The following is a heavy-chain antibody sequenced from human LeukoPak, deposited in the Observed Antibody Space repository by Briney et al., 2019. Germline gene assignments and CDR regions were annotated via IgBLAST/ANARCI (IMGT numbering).Heavy chain of an antibody. V-gene: IGHV3-53*01. Sequence: GGSLRLSCAASGFTFSSYGMSWVRQAPGKGLEWVSVIYSGGDTYYADSVKGRFTISRDNSKNTLYLQMNSLRVEDTAVYYCARDPGYDYGYDYRGQGTLVTVSS. CDR3: ARDPGYDYGYDY. D-gene: IGHD5-18*01. CDR1: GFTFSSYG. J-gene: IGHJ4*02. CDR2: IYSGGDT.